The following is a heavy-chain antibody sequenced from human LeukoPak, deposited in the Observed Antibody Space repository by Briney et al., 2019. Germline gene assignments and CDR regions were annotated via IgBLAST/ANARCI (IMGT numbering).Heavy chain of an antibody. Sequence: GGSPRLSCVTFGFTFSNFGIHWVRQAPGKGLEWVAAIWYDGSNEHYADSVKGRFTISRDNSKNTLYLQMNSLRAEDTAVYYCAKGRYSSGWYDFDYWGQGTLVTVSS. CDR3: AKGRYSSGWYDFDY. D-gene: IGHD6-19*01. CDR2: IWYDGSNE. J-gene: IGHJ4*02. V-gene: IGHV3-33*06. CDR1: GFTFSNFG.